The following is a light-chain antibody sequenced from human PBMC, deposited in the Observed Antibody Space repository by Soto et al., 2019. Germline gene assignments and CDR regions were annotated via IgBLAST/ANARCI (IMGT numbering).Light chain of an antibody. CDR3: QQYGSSGT. CDR2: GAS. CDR1: QSVSSSY. Sequence: EIVLTQSPGTLSLSPGERATLSCRASQSVSSSYLAWYQQKPGQAPRLLIYGASSRATGIPDRFSGSGSGTDFTLTISRLEPEDFTVYYCQQYGSSGTFGQGIKVDIK. J-gene: IGKJ1*01. V-gene: IGKV3-20*01.